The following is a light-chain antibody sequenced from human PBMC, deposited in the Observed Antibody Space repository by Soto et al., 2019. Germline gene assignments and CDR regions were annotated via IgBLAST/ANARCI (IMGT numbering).Light chain of an antibody. CDR3: SSYTRNYPWV. CDR2: EVS. Sequence: QSALTQPASVSGSPGQSITISCAGSSSDIGGDDFVSWYQQHPGKAPKILIYEVSNRPSGVSKRFSGSKSGYTASLTIAGVQAEDEADYYWSSYTRNYPWVFGGGTKVTVL. V-gene: IGLV2-14*01. CDR1: SSDIGGDDF. J-gene: IGLJ3*02.